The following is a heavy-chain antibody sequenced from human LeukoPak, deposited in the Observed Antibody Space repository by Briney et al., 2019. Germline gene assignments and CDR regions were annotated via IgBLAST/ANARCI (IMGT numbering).Heavy chain of an antibody. D-gene: IGHD3-16*01. J-gene: IGHJ4*02. CDR2: ISWNSGSI. V-gene: IGHV3-9*03. CDR3: AKDIRPTGDGGFDY. CDR1: GFTFDDYA. Sequence: GGSLSLSCAASGFTFDDYAMHWVRQAPGKGLEWVSGISWNSGSIGYADSVKGRFSISRDNAKNSLYLQMNSLRAEDMALYYCAKDIRPTGDGGFDYWGQGTLVTVSS.